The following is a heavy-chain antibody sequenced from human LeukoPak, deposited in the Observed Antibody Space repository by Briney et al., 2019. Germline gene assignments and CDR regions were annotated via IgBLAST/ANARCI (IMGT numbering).Heavy chain of an antibody. J-gene: IGHJ4*02. D-gene: IGHD6-19*01. CDR1: GGSISSYY. CDR2: IYYSGST. Sequence: SETLSLACTVSGGSISSYYWSWIRQPPGKGLEWIGYIYYSGSTNYNPSLKSRVTISADTSKNQFSLKLSSVTAADTAVYYCARESAVAGTVDYWGQGTLVTDSS. V-gene: IGHV4-59*01. CDR3: ARESAVAGTVDY.